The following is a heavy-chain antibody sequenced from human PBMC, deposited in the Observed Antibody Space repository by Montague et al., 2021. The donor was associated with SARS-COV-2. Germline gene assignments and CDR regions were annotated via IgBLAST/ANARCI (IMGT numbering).Heavy chain of an antibody. CDR3: ARGTKPYYDLWL. CDR1: GGSFAGSS. V-gene: IGHV4-34*01. CDR2: IYYSGAT. Sequence: SETLSLTCSVGGSFAGSSYNWLRQTPGKGLEWIGEIYYSGATDYNQSLKGRVTISADTSKNEFSLELRSVSAADTAIYYFARGTKPYYDLWLWGQGTLVTVSS. D-gene: IGHD3-3*01. J-gene: IGHJ4*02.